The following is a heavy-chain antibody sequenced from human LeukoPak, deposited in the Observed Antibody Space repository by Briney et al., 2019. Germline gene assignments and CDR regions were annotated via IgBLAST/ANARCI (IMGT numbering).Heavy chain of an antibody. V-gene: IGHV3-48*01. CDR1: VFTFSSYS. J-gene: IGHJ4*02. CDR3: ARRNCGGSSCYSGVVY. CDR2: ISSTSTI. D-gene: IGHD2-15*01. Sequence: GGSLRLSCAASVFTFSSYSMIWVRQAPGKGLEWLSDISSTSTIYYADSVKGRFTLSRDNAKNSLYLQMNSLRAEDTAVYYCARRNCGGSSCYSGVVYWGQGTLVTVSS.